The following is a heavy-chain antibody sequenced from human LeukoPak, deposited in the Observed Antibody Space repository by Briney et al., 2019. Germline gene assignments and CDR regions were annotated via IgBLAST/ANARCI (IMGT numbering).Heavy chain of an antibody. CDR3: ARQTGSGLFILP. J-gene: IGHJ4*02. V-gene: IGHV4-39*01. D-gene: IGHD3/OR15-3a*01. Sequence: KPSETLSLTCTVSGDSIGDYYWSWIRQPPGKGLEWIGSIYYSGNTYYNASLKSQVSISIDTSKNQFSLRLTSVTAADTAVYYCARQTGSGLFILPGGQGTLVTVSS. CDR1: GDSIGDYY. CDR2: IYYSGNT.